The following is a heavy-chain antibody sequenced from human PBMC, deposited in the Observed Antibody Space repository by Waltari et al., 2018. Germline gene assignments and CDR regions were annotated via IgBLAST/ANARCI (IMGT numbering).Heavy chain of an antibody. Sequence: QVQLQQWGAGLLKPSETLSLTCAVYGGSFSGYYWSWIRQPPGQGLEWIGEINHSGSTNYNPSLKSRVTISVDTSKNQFSLKLSSVTAADTAVYYCARGFQEQLYPHYYYYGMDVWGQGTTVTVSS. J-gene: IGHJ6*02. CDR3: ARGFQEQLYPHYYYYGMDV. CDR2: INHSGST. CDR1: GGSFSGYY. V-gene: IGHV4-34*01. D-gene: IGHD6-6*01.